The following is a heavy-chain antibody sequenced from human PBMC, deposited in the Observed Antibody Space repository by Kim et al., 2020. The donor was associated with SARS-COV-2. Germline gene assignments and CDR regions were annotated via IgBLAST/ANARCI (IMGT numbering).Heavy chain of an antibody. V-gene: IGHV3-30*03. CDR3: ASGDYPDGMDV. D-gene: IGHD4-17*01. J-gene: IGHJ6*02. Sequence: DTVKQRFTISRDNYKNTLYLQLNSLSAEDTAVYYCASGDYPDGMDVWGRGTTVTVS.